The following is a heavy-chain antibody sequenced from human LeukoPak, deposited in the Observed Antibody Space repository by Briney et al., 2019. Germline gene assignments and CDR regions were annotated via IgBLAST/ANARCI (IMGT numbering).Heavy chain of an antibody. CDR3: ARGFWYSSSIDY. V-gene: IGHV4-34*01. D-gene: IGHD6-13*01. CDR2: INHSGST. CDR1: GGSFSGYY. J-gene: IGHJ4*02. Sequence: PSETLSLTCAVYGGSFSGYYWSWIRQPPGKGLEWIGEINHSGSTNYNPSLKSRVTISVDTSKNQFSLKLSSVTAADTAVYYCARGFWYSSSIDYWGQGTLVTVSS.